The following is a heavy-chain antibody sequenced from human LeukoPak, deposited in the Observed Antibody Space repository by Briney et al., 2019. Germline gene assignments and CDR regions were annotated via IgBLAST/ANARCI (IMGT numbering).Heavy chain of an antibody. D-gene: IGHD6-19*01. V-gene: IGHV4-39*07. CDR3: ARDLGATIAVAGTGGFDY. Sequence: SETLSLTCTVSGGSISSSSYYWGWIRQPPGKGLEWIGSIYYSGSTYYNPSLKSRVTISVDKSKNQFSLKLSSVTAADTAVYYCARDLGATIAVAGTGGFDYWGQGTLVTVSS. CDR2: IYYSGST. CDR1: GGSISSSSYY. J-gene: IGHJ4*02.